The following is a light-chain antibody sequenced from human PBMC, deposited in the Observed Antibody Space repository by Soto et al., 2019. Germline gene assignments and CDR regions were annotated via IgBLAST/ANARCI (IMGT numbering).Light chain of an antibody. Sequence: ENVLTQSPGTLSLSPGERATLSCRASQSVRSNFLAWYQQKPGQAPRLLIYGASSRASGIPDRFSGSGSGTDFTLTIRGLEPEDFALYFCHHYSFAADTFGQGTKLEIK. CDR1: QSVRSNF. J-gene: IGKJ2*01. V-gene: IGKV3-20*01. CDR2: GAS. CDR3: HHYSFAADT.